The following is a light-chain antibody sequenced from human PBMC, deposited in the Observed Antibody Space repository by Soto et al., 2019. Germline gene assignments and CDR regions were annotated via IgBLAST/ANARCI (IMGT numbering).Light chain of an antibody. CDR3: TSFTSSSTWV. CDR1: SRDVGGYNY. J-gene: IGLJ3*02. CDR2: EVS. Sequence: QSVLTQPASVSGSPGQSITISCTGTSRDVGGYNYVSWFQQHPGKAPKLKIYEVSNRHSGGSNRFSGSKSGYTASLTISELQAEDEADYYCTSFTSSSTWVFGGGTKLTVL. V-gene: IGLV2-14*03.